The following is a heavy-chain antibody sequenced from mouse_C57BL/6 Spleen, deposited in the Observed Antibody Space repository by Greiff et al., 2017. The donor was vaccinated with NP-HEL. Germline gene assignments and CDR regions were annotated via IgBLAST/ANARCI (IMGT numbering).Heavy chain of an antibody. J-gene: IGHJ4*01. CDR2: ISSGGSYT. CDR3: ARLDAMDY. V-gene: IGHV5-6*01. Sequence: EVNVVESGGDLVKPGGSLKLSCAASGFTFSSYGMSWVRQTPDKRLEWVATISSGGSYTYYPDSVKGRFTISRDNAKNTLYLQMSSLKSEDTAMYYCARLDAMDYWGQGTSVTVSS. CDR1: GFTFSSYG.